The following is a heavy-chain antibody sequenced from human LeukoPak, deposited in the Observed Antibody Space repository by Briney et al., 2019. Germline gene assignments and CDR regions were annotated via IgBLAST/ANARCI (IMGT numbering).Heavy chain of an antibody. CDR2: INHSGST. D-gene: IGHD2-21*02. CDR1: GGSFSGYY. J-gene: IGHJ4*02. Sequence: PSETLSLTCAVYGGSFSGYYWSWIRQPPGKGLEWIGEINHSGSTNYNPSFKSRVTISLDTSKSQFSLKLNSVTAADTAVYYCARGVTDPNWGQGTLVTVSS. V-gene: IGHV4-34*01. CDR3: ARGVTDPN.